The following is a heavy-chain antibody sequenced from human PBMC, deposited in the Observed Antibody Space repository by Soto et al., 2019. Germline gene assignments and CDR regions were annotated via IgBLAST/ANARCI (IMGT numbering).Heavy chain of an antibody. V-gene: IGHV3-33*01. CDR1: GFTFSSYG. CDR3: ARERGRIAVVLGHYYYYGMDV. D-gene: IGHD6-19*01. CDR2: IWYDGSNK. Sequence: QVQLVESGGGVVQPGRSLRLSCAASGFTFSSYGMHWVRQAAGKGLEWVAVIWYDGSNKYYADSVKGRFTISRDNSKNTLYLQMNSLRAEDTAVYYFARERGRIAVVLGHYYYYGMDVWGQGNTVTVSS. J-gene: IGHJ6*02.